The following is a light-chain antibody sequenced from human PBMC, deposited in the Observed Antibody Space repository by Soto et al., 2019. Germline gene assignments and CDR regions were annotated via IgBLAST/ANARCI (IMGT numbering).Light chain of an antibody. V-gene: IGKV1-39*01. J-gene: IGKJ2*01. CDR2: AAS. CDR3: QQSFSFPVT. CDR1: QTITRY. Sequence: DIQMTQSPSSLSASVGDRVTITCRANQTITRYLNWYQQKPGTAPKLLIYAASSLQEGVPSRFRGSRSGTDFTLTISNLQPEDFAAYSCQQSFSFPVTFGQGTKLEIK.